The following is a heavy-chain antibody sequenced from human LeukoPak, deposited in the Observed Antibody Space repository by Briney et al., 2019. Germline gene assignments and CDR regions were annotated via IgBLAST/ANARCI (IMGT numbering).Heavy chain of an antibody. CDR1: GGSFSGYY. V-gene: IGHV4-34*01. CDR3: ATLTRELDCSSTSCYKSNWFDP. CDR2: INHSGST. J-gene: IGHJ5*02. D-gene: IGHD2-2*02. Sequence: SETLSLTCAVYGGSFSGYYWSWIRQPPGKGLEWIGEINHSGSTNYNPSLKSRVTISVDTSKNPFSLKLSSVTAADTAVYYCATLTRELDCSSTSCYKSNWFDPWGQGTLVTVSS.